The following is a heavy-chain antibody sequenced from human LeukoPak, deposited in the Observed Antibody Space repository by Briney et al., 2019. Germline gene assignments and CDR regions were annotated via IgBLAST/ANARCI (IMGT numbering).Heavy chain of an antibody. V-gene: IGHV3-66*01. J-gene: IGHJ4*02. CDR2: IYSGGST. CDR1: GGSISNYY. CDR3: ARGRYSSSSTPFDY. Sequence: ETLSLTCTVSGGSISNYYWSWVRQAPGKGLEWVSVIYSGGSTYYADSVKGRFTISRDNSKNTLFLLMNSLRAEDTAVYYCARGRYSSSSTPFDYWGQGTLVTVSS. D-gene: IGHD6-13*01.